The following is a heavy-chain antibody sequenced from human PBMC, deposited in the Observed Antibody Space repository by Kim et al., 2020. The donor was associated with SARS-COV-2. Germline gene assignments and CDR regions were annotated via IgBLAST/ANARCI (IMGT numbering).Heavy chain of an antibody. D-gene: IGHD2-2*01. CDR3: ARVDCSSTSCYHP. Sequence: ASVKVSCKASGYSFTSYSNTWVRQAPGQGLEWMGWISAYNGNTNYAQKVQGRVTMTTDTSTATAYMELRSLTSDDTAVYYCARVDCSSTSCYHPWGQGT. V-gene: IGHV1-18*01. CDR2: ISAYNGNT. J-gene: IGHJ5*02. CDR1: GYSFTSYS.